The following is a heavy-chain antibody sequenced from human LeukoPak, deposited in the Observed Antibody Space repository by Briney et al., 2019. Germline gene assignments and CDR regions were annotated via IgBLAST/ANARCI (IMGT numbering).Heavy chain of an antibody. CDR3: ARGAGTHYYYYGMDV. D-gene: IGHD3-10*01. Sequence: ASVKVSCKASGYTFTSYGISWVRQAPGQGLEWMGWISAYNGNTNYAQKLQGRVTMTTDTSTSTAYMELRSLRSEDTAVYYCARGAGTHYYYYGMDVWGQGTTVTVSS. J-gene: IGHJ6*02. V-gene: IGHV1-18*01. CDR2: ISAYNGNT. CDR1: GYTFTSYG.